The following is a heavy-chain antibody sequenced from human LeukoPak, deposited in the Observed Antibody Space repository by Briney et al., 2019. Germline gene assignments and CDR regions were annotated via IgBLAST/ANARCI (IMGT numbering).Heavy chain of an antibody. CDR2: IYSGGST. D-gene: IGHD3-10*01. Sequence: PGGSLRLSCAASGFTVSSNYMSWVRQAPGKGLEWVSVIYSGGSTYYADSVKGRFTISRDNSKNTLFLQMNSLRAEDTAVYYCARSLLWFGVVYWGQGTLVTVSS. CDR3: ARSLLWFGVVY. J-gene: IGHJ4*02. CDR1: GFTVSSNY. V-gene: IGHV3-66*01.